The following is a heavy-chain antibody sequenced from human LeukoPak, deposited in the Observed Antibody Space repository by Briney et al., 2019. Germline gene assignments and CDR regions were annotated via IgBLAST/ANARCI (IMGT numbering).Heavy chain of an antibody. CDR3: AELGITMIGGV. Sequence: GGSLRLSCAASRFTFSSYVMSWVRQAPGKGLEWVAVISYDGSNKYYADSVKGRFTISRDNSKNTLYLQMNSLRAEDTAVYYCAELGITMIGGVWGKGKTVTISS. D-gene: IGHD3-10*02. V-gene: IGHV3-30*18. CDR2: ISYDGSNK. CDR1: RFTFSSYV. J-gene: IGHJ6*03.